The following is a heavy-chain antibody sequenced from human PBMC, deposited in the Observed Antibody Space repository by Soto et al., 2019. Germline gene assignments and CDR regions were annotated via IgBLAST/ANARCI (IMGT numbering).Heavy chain of an antibody. Sequence: QVQLVESGGGVVQPGRSLRLSCAASGFTFSSYGMHWVRQAPGKGLEWVAVIWYDGSNKYYADSVKGRFTISRDNSKNTLYLQMNSLRAEDTAVYYCARDKGYYYGMDVWGQGTTVTVSS. CDR1: GFTFSSYG. CDR3: ARDKGYYYGMDV. V-gene: IGHV3-33*01. J-gene: IGHJ6*02. CDR2: IWYDGSNK.